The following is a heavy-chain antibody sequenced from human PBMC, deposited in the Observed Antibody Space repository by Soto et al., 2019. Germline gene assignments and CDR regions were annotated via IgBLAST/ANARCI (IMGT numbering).Heavy chain of an antibody. V-gene: IGHV1-46*01. CDR2: INPSGGSK. CDR1: GYIFTNHY. J-gene: IGHJ4*02. CDR3: ARADYSDSSGFYYEC. Sequence: QVQLVQSGAEVKKPGASVKVSCKASGYIFTNHYIHWVRQAPGQGLEWMGIINPSGGSKNYLQKFQGRIPMTSDTSTSTVYRELSNLRSEDTADYFCARADYSDSSGFYYECRGQGTLGNVSS. D-gene: IGHD3-22*01.